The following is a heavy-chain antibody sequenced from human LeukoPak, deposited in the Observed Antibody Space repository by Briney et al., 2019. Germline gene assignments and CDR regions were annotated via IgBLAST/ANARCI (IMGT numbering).Heavy chain of an antibody. CDR1: GGSISRSSYY. CDR3: ASPGEYSSGWYFDP. D-gene: IGHD6-19*01. J-gene: IGHJ5*02. Sequence: SETLSLTCSVSGGSISRSSYYWGWIRQPPGKGLEWLGNIHYTGSTFSNPSLKSRVTISVDTSKNQLSLNLRSVTAADTAVYYCASPGEYSSGWYFDPWGQGTLVTVSS. CDR2: IHYTGST. V-gene: IGHV4-39*07.